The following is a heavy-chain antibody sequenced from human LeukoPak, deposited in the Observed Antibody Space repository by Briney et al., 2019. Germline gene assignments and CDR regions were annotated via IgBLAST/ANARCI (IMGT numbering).Heavy chain of an antibody. V-gene: IGHV3-23*01. CDR2: ISGSGSGGST. CDR3: AKSGYNRFDY. CDR1: GFTFSSAA. D-gene: IGHD5-24*01. Sequence: PGGSLRLSCAASGFTFSSAAMSGVRHAPGKGLERVSSISGSGSGGSTYYADSVKGRFTISRDSSKNTLYLQMNSLIAEDTAVYYCAKSGYNRFDYWGQGTRVTVSS. J-gene: IGHJ4*02.